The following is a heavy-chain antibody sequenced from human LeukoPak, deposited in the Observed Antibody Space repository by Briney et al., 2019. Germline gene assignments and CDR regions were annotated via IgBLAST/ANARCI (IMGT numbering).Heavy chain of an antibody. CDR1: GYPFTSFA. CDR3: ARGALRDDAFDI. J-gene: IGHJ3*02. Sequence: ASVKVSCKASGYPFTSFAINWVRQAPGQGLEWMGWISAYNGNTNYAQKLQGRVTMTTDTSTSTAYMELRSLRSDDTAVYYCARGALRDDAFDIWGQGTMVTVSS. D-gene: IGHD3-16*01. V-gene: IGHV1-18*01. CDR2: ISAYNGNT.